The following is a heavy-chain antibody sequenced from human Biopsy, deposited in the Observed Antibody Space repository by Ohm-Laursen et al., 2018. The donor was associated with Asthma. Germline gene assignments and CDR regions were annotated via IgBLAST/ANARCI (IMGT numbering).Heavy chain of an antibody. CDR2: INSVFGTT. J-gene: IGHJ4*02. V-gene: IGHV1-69*13. CDR3: ARKAGSCISRTCYSLDF. CDR1: GGTFNTYV. Sequence: VASVKVSCKPLGGTFNTYVIGWVRQAPGQGLEWMGGINSVFGTTTYPQKFQGRVTITADDSTSTVYMELSSLRSEDTAVYYCARKAGSCISRTCYSLDFWGQGTLVTVSS. D-gene: IGHD2-2*01.